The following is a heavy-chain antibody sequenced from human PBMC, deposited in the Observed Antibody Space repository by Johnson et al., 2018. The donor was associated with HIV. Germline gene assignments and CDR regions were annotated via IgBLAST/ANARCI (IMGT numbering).Heavy chain of an antibody. Sequence: EVQLVESGGGLVQPGRSLRLSCAASGFTFDDYAMHWVRQAPGKGLEWVSGITWNSGSIGYADSVKGRFTISSDNAKSSLYLQMNSLRAEDTALYYCGKGGWVDSSGYPLNDAFDIWGQGTMVTVSS. V-gene: IGHV3-9*01. CDR2: ITWNSGSI. J-gene: IGHJ3*02. CDR1: GFTFDDYA. D-gene: IGHD3-22*01. CDR3: GKGGWVDSSGYPLNDAFDI.